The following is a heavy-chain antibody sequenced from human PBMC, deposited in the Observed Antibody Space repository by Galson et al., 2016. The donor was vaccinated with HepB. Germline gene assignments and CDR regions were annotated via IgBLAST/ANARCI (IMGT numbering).Heavy chain of an antibody. D-gene: IGHD2/OR15-2a*01. CDR3: ARQPIAAEYGHLDR. CDR1: GDSLYSYF. V-gene: IGHV4-59*08. J-gene: IGHJ4*02. CDR2: IYYGGYTNYNPSLRSGYT. Sequence: SETLSLTCSVSGDSLYSYFWGWIRQPPGKGLEWIGYIYYGGYTNYNPSLRSGYTNYNPSLRSRVTISLDTSKNQFSLRLASVTAADTAVYHCARQPIAAEYGHLDRWGQGTLVTVSS.